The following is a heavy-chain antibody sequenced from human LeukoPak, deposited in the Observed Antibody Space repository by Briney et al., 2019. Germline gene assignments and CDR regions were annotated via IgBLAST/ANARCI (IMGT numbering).Heavy chain of an antibody. Sequence: TTSETLSLTCTVSGTSISDYYWGWIRQPPGKGLEWIGFIYYNGITNSNPSLKSRVTMSVDTSKNQFSLRLSSVTAADTALYYCARDLNRTPLGSNWGQGTLVTVSS. V-gene: IGHV4-59*01. J-gene: IGHJ4*02. CDR2: IYYNGIT. CDR1: GTSISDYY. CDR3: ARDLNRTPLGSN. D-gene: IGHD3-10*01.